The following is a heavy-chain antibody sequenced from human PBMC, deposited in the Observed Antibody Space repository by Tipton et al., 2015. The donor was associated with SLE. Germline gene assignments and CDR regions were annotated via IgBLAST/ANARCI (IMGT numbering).Heavy chain of an antibody. D-gene: IGHD6-19*01. Sequence: SLRLSCAASGFTFSSYALHWVRQAPGKGLEWVAVISYDGSDQYYADSVKGRFTISRDNSGNTLDLQMNSLRAEDTALYYCAKLSGPYSSAWYFDYWGQGTVVTVSS. CDR2: ISYDGSDQ. CDR3: AKLSGPYSSAWYFDY. CDR1: GFTFSSYA. J-gene: IGHJ4*02. V-gene: IGHV3-30*04.